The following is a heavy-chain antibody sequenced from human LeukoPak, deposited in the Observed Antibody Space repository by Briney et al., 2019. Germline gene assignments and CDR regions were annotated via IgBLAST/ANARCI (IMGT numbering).Heavy chain of an antibody. CDR2: IYHSGST. CDR1: GYSISSGYY. Sequence: PSETLSLTCTVSGYSISSGYYWGWIRQPPGKGLEWIGSIYHSGSTYYNPSLKSRVTISVDTSKNQFSLKLSSVTAADTAVYYCARHEIAAAGTFDYWGQGTLVTVSS. CDR3: ARHEIAAAGTFDY. D-gene: IGHD6-13*01. J-gene: IGHJ4*02. V-gene: IGHV4-38-2*02.